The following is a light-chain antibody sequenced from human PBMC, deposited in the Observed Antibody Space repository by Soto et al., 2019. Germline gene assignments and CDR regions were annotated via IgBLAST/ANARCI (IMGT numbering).Light chain of an antibody. CDR1: QGIRNY. Sequence: DIQMTQSPFSLSASVGDRVTITCRASQGIRNYLGWFQQKPGEAPKRLIHATSSLEGGVPSRFSGSGSRTEFTLIISSLQPEDFATYYCLQHHSHPYTFGQGTKLEIK. V-gene: IGKV1-17*01. J-gene: IGKJ2*01. CDR2: ATS. CDR3: LQHHSHPYT.